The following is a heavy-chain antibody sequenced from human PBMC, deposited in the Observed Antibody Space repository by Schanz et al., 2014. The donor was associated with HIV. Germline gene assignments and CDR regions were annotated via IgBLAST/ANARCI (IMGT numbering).Heavy chain of an antibody. CDR3: ARVARWDYYGMDV. CDR1: GFTFSSYG. CDR2: ISDDGGNK. Sequence: QVQLVESGGGVVQPGRSLRLSCTASGFTFSSYGMHWVRQAPGKGLEWVAFISDDGGNKYYADSVKGRFTISRDNSKNTLYLQMNSLRAEDTAVFYCARVARWDYYGMDVWGQGTTVTVSS. V-gene: IGHV3-30*03. J-gene: IGHJ6*02.